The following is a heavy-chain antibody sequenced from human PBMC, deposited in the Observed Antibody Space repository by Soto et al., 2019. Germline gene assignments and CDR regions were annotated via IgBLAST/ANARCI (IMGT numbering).Heavy chain of an antibody. J-gene: IGHJ4*02. Sequence: QVQLQQWGAGLLKPSETLSLTCAVYGGSFSGYYWSWIRQPPGKGLEWIGEINHSGSTNYNPSLKSRVTISVDTSKNQFSLKLSSATAADTAVYYCARAPTGTLDTNFDYWGQGTLVTVSS. CDR3: ARAPTGTLDTNFDY. CDR1: GGSFSGYY. D-gene: IGHD1-1*01. CDR2: INHSGST. V-gene: IGHV4-34*01.